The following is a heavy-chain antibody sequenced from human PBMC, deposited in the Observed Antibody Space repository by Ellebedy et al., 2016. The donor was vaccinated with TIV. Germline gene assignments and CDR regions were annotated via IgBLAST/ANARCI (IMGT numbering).Heavy chain of an antibody. CDR3: ARGVGAAVRGVQLDS. D-gene: IGHD3-10*01. V-gene: IGHV4-4*02. CDR1: GGSISNGFW. J-gene: IGHJ4*02. Sequence: GSLRLXCTVSGGSISNGFWWNWVRQSPGKGLEWMAEIYHTGSTNYNPSLRSRVTISIDRTKSQFSLKLNAVTAADTAVYYCARGVGAAVRGVQLDSWGLGTLVTVSS. CDR2: IYHTGST.